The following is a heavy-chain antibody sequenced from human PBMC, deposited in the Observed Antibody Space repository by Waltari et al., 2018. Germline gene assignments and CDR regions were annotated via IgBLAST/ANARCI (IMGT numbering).Heavy chain of an antibody. CDR2: INHSGST. CDR3: ARRKAARRVFDY. D-gene: IGHD6-6*01. V-gene: IGHV4-34*01. CDR1: GGSFSGYY. Sequence: QVQLQQWGAGLLKPSETLSLTCAVYGGSFSGYYWSWIRQPPGKGLEWIGEINHSGSTNYNPSLKSRVTISVDTSKNQFSLKLSSVTAADTAVYYCARRKAARRVFDYWGQGTLVTVSS. J-gene: IGHJ4*02.